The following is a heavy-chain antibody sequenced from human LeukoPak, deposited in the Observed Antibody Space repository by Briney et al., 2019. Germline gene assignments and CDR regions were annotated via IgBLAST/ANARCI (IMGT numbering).Heavy chain of an antibody. D-gene: IGHD4-11*01. J-gene: IGHJ6*03. Sequence: PSETLSLTCTVSGGSISSSSYYWGWIRQPPGKGLEWIGTIYYSGSTYYNPSLKSRVTISVDTSNNQFSLKLSSVTAADTAVYYCASPTVTDYYYYYMDVWGKGTTVTVSS. CDR2: IYYSGST. CDR3: ASPTVTDYYYYYMDV. V-gene: IGHV4-39*07. CDR1: GGSISSSSYY.